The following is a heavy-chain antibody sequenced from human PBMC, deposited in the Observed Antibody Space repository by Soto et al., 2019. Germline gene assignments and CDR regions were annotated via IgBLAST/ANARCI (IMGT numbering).Heavy chain of an antibody. CDR1: GFTFISYW. V-gene: IGHV3-74*01. D-gene: IGHD2-15*01. J-gene: IGHJ4*02. Sequence: EVQLVESGGGLVQPGGSLRLSCEAPGFTFISYWMHWFRQAPGKGLVWVSRINSDGGSPSYADPVKGRFTISRDNAKNTLYLQMNSLRAEDTAVYYCARDCSGGSCYSGNFDYWGQGTLVTVSS. CDR3: ARDCSGGSCYSGNFDY. CDR2: INSDGGSP.